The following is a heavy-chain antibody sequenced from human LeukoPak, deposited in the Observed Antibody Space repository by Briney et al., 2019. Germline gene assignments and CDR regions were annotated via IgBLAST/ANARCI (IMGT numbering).Heavy chain of an antibody. CDR1: GFTFSSYS. Sequence: GGSLRLSCAASGFTFSSYSMNWVRQAPGKGLEWVSSISSSSSCIYYADSVKGRFTISRDNAKNSLYLQMNSLRAEDTAVYYCARDFVVATTQYYYYYGMDVWGKGTTVTVSS. CDR3: ARDFVVATTQYYYYYGMDV. V-gene: IGHV3-21*01. D-gene: IGHD5-12*01. J-gene: IGHJ6*04. CDR2: ISSSSSCI.